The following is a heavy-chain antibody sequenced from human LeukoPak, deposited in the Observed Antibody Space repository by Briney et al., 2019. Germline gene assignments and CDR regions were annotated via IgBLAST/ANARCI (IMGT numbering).Heavy chain of an antibody. CDR1: GGSISSYY. V-gene: IGHV4-59*01. Sequence: SETLSLTCTVSGGSISSYYWSWIRQPPGKGLEWIGYIYYSGSTNYNPSLKSRVTISVDTSKNQFSLKLSSVTAADTAVYHCAREVTGLAAAGGDAFDIWGQGTMVTVSS. CDR3: AREVTGLAAAGGDAFDI. CDR2: IYYSGST. D-gene: IGHD6-13*01. J-gene: IGHJ3*02.